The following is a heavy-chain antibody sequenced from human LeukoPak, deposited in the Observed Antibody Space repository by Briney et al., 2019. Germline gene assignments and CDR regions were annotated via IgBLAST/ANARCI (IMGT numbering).Heavy chain of an antibody. Sequence: SVKVSCKASGGTFSSYAINWVRQAPGQALEWMGRIIPMFGTGDYAEKFQGRVTITADESTSTAYMELSSLRSEDTAVYYCARNGEYSSSPINYWGQGTLVTVSS. D-gene: IGHD6-6*01. CDR3: ARNGEYSSSPINY. V-gene: IGHV1-69*13. J-gene: IGHJ4*02. CDR2: IIPMFGTG. CDR1: GGTFSSYA.